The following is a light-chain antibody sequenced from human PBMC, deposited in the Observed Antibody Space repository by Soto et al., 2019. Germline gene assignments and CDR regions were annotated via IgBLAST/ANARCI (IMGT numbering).Light chain of an antibody. V-gene: IGKV3-15*01. Sequence: EIVMTQSPATLSVSPGERATLSCRASQSVSSNLAWYQQKPGQAPRLLIYGASTRATGIPARCSGSGSGTEFTITISSRQSEDFAVYYCQQYNNWWTFGQGTKVDIK. CDR3: QQYNNWWT. CDR1: QSVSSN. CDR2: GAS. J-gene: IGKJ1*01.